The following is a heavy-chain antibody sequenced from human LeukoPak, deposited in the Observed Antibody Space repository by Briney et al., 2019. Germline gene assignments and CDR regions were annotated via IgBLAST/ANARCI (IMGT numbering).Heavy chain of an antibody. CDR2: MNPNSGNT. J-gene: IGHJ6*03. V-gene: IGHV1-8*03. CDR3: ARVHKRIGYCSSTSCYTFYYYYYMDV. Sequence: GASVKVSCKASGYTFTSYDINWVRQATGQGLEWMGWMNPNSGNTGYAQKFQGRVTITRNTSISTAYMELSSLRSEDTAVYYCARVHKRIGYCSSTSCYTFYYYYYMDVWGKGTTVTVSS. CDR1: GYTFTSYD. D-gene: IGHD2-2*02.